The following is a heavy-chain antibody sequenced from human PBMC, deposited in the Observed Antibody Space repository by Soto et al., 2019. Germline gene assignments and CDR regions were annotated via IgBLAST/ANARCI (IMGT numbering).Heavy chain of an antibody. Sequence: GGSLRLSCAVSGFICSSYDMSWVRQAPGKGLAWVSTILVGGSTHYEDSVQGRFTISRDTSKNTVYLHMNSLTAGDTAVYYCAKATATGGGAFEIYGQGTMVTVSS. CDR2: ILVGGST. V-gene: IGHV3-23*01. J-gene: IGHJ3*02. CDR3: AKATATGGGAFEI. D-gene: IGHD2-8*02. CDR1: GFICSSYD.